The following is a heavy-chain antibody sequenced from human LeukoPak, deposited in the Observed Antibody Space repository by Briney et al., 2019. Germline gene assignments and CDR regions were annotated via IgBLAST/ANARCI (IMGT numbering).Heavy chain of an antibody. D-gene: IGHD3-3*01. CDR1: GFTFSDHY. CDR2: ISSSSSTI. V-gene: IGHV3-48*01. Sequence: GGSLRLSCAASGFTFSDHYMDWVRQAPGKGLEWVSYISSSSSTIYYADSVKGRFTISRDNAKNSLYLQMNSLRAEDTAVYYCARDYDFWSGYPVDYWGQGTLVTVSS. CDR3: ARDYDFWSGYPVDY. J-gene: IGHJ4*02.